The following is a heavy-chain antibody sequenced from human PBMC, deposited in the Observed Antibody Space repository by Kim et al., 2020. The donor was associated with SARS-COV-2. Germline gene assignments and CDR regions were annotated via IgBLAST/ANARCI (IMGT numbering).Heavy chain of an antibody. Sequence: GGSLRLSCAASGFTFGEYAMHWVRQAPGKGLEWVSGISWNRGTIGYADSVKGRFTISRDNAKKSLYLKMNSLRAEDTALYYCTKATRNSSYYDNSGFSEWGQGTLVTVSS. D-gene: IGHD3-22*01. CDR1: GFTFGEYA. J-gene: IGHJ4*02. V-gene: IGHV3-9*01. CDR3: TKATRNSSYYDNSGFSE. CDR2: ISWNRGTI.